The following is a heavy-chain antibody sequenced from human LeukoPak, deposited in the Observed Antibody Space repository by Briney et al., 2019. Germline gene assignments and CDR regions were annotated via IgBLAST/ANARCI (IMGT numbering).Heavy chain of an antibody. D-gene: IGHD4/OR15-4a*01. CDR3: AREYGDFDY. CDR2: IHASGST. J-gene: IGHJ4*02. V-gene: IGHV4-4*07. Sequence: MTSETLSLTCSVSGGSISNSYWSWIRQPAGKGLEWIGRIHASGSTNYNSSLKGRVTMSIDTSKNQFSLKLKSVTAADKAIYFCAREYGDFDYWGRGTLVAVSS. CDR1: GGSISNSY.